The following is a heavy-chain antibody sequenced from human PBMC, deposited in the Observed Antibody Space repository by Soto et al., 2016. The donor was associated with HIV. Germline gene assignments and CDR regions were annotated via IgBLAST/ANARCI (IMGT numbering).Heavy chain of an antibody. CDR2: VSTYNGNT. V-gene: IGHV1-18*01. J-gene: IGHJ4*02. Sequence: QVQLVQSGAEVKKPGASVKVSCKASGYSFTTYGITWVRQAPGQGLEWMGWVSTYNGNTDYAQKFQGRVTMTTDASTFTAYMELRSLKSDDTAVYYCARARSAYSYDLFDNWGQGTLVTVSS. CDR3: ARARSAYSYDLFDN. D-gene: IGHD5-18*01. CDR1: GYSFTTYG.